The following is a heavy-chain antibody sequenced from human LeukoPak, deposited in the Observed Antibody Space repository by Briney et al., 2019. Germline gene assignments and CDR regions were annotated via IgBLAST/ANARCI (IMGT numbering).Heavy chain of an antibody. J-gene: IGHJ4*02. V-gene: IGHV4-39*01. CDR3: ARHLEEQQLGHFDY. D-gene: IGHD6-13*01. Sequence: PSETLSLTCTVSGGSISSSSYYWGWIRQPPGKGLEWVGRIYYSGSTYYNPSLKSRVTISVDTSKNQFSLKLSSVTAADTTVYYCARHLEEQQLGHFDYWGQGTLVTVSS. CDR1: GGSISSSSYY. CDR2: IYYSGST.